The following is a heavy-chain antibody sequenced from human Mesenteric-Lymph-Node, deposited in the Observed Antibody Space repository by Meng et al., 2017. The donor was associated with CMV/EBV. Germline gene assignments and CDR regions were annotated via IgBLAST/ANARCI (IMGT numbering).Heavy chain of an antibody. D-gene: IGHD6-13*01. J-gene: IGHJ6*02. CDR1: GGSVSGRNW. V-gene: IGHV4-4*02. CDR3: ARTLEGSWGGMDV. Sequence: SETLSLTCAVSGGSVSGRNWWSWVRQSPGKGLEWIGETYHTGTTNYKPSLKSRVTISLDKSKNHLSLKLNSVTAADTAVYYCARTLEGSWGGMDVWGQGTMVTVSS. CDR2: TYHTGTT.